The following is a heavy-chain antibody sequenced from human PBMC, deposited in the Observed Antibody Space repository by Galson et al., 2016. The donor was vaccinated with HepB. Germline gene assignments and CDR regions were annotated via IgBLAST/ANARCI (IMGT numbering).Heavy chain of an antibody. Sequence: PALVKPTQTLTLTCTFSGFSLSTSGEGVGWIRQPPGKALEWLALIFWDDDQRYSPSLKSRLTITKDTSKNQVVLTVTNMDPVDTATYYCAHSGMRCSSSSCYFLSWFDPWGPGTLVTVSS. J-gene: IGHJ5*02. CDR1: GFSLSTSGEG. CDR3: AHSGMRCSSSSCYFLSWFDP. V-gene: IGHV2-5*02. D-gene: IGHD2-15*01. CDR2: IFWDDDQ.